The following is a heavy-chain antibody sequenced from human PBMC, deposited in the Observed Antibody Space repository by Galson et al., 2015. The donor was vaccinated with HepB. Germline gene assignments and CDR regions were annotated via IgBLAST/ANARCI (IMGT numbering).Heavy chain of an antibody. Sequence: QSGAEVKKPGESLKISCKGSGYSFTSYWIGWVRQMPGKGLEWMGIIYPGDSDTRYSPSFQGQVTISADKSISTAYLQWSSLKASDTAMYYCARTAYLSGSYRSWYFDYWGQGTLVTVSS. CDR1: GYSFTSYW. CDR3: ARTAYLSGSYRSWYFDY. CDR2: IYPGDSDT. J-gene: IGHJ4*02. V-gene: IGHV5-51*01. D-gene: IGHD1-26*01.